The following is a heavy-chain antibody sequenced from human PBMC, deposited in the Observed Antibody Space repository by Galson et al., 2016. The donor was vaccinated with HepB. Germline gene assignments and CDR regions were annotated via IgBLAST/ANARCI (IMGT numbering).Heavy chain of an antibody. J-gene: IGHJ4*02. D-gene: IGHD6-19*01. CDR1: GFTFDNHA. CDR2: ISGSGGGT. CDR3: ARERPDIAVAAFDY. V-gene: IGHV3-23*01. Sequence: SLRLSCAASGFTFDNHAMNWVRQAPGKGLEWVSSISGSGGGTYYADSVKGRFTISRDNSKNTLYLQMNSLRAEDTAVYYCARERPDIAVAAFDYWGQGTLVTVSS.